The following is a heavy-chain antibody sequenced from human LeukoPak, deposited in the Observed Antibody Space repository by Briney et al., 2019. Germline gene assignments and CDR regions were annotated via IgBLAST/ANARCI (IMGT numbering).Heavy chain of an antibody. D-gene: IGHD6-13*01. CDR1: GFTFSSYG. CDR2: ISGSGGST. J-gene: IGHJ4*02. V-gene: IGHV3-23*01. CDR3: AKAARIAAAGTVSYYFDY. Sequence: PGGSLRLSCAASGFTFSSYGMSWVRQAPGKGLEWVSAISGSGGSTYYADSVKGRFTISRDNSKNTLYLQMNSLRAEDTAVYYCAKAARIAAAGTVSYYFDYWGQGTLVTVSS.